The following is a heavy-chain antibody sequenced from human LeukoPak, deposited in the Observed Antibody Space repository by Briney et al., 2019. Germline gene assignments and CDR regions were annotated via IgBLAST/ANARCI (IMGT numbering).Heavy chain of an antibody. CDR3: AREGTLAAAGLNWFDP. D-gene: IGHD6-13*01. CDR2: INPSGGST. CDR1: GYTFTSYY. Sequence: ASVKVSCKASGYTFTSYYMHWVRQAPGQGLEWMGIINPSGGSTSYAQKFQGRVTMTRDTSTSTVYMELSSLGSEDTAVYYCAREGTLAAAGLNWFDPWGQGTLVTVSS. V-gene: IGHV1-46*01. J-gene: IGHJ5*02.